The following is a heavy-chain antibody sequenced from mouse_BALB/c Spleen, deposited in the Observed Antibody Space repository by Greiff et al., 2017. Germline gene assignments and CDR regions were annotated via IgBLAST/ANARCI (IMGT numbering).Heavy chain of an antibody. Sequence: EVNVVESGGGLVKPGGSLKLSCAASGFTFSSYAMSWVRQTPEKRLEWVASISSGGSTYYPDSVKGRFTISRDNARNILYLQMSSLRSEDTAMYYCARGRGLLDYWGQGTTLTVSS. CDR1: GFTFSSYA. V-gene: IGHV5-6-5*01. CDR2: ISSGGST. J-gene: IGHJ2*01. D-gene: IGHD2-4*01. CDR3: ARGRGLLDY.